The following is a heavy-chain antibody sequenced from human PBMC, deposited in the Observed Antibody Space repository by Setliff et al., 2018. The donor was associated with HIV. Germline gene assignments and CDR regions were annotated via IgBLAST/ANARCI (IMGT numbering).Heavy chain of an antibody. V-gene: IGHV3-9*01. Sequence: GGSLRLSCAASGFTFKRHSMNWVRQAPGKGLEWVSGISRNSGSIGYADSVKGRFTISRDNAKNSLYLQMNSLRAEDTALYYCAKGSKIVIRYFDWLSYWGQGTLVTVSS. J-gene: IGHJ4*02. CDR2: ISRNSGSI. D-gene: IGHD3-9*01. CDR3: AKGSKIVIRYFDWLSY. CDR1: GFTFKRHS.